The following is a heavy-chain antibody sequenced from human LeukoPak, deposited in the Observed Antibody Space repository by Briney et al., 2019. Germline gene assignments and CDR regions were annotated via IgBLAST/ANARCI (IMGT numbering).Heavy chain of an antibody. CDR1: GFTVSSNY. V-gene: IGHV3-53*01. J-gene: IGHJ3*02. CDR2: IYSGGST. CDR3: AKDSSSSGDAFDI. Sequence: GGSLRLSCAASGFTVSSNYMSWVRQAPGKGLEWVSVIYSGGSTYYADSVKGRFTISRDNSKNTLYLQMNSLRAEDTAVYYCAKDSSSSGDAFDIWGQGTMVTVSS. D-gene: IGHD6-6*01.